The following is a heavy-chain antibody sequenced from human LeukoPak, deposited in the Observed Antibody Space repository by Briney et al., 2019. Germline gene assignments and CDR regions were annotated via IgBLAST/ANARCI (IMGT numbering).Heavy chain of an antibody. Sequence: ASVTVSCKASGYSFTTYAIHWVRQAPGQGPEWMGWINTNTGNPTYAQGFTGRFVFYLDTSVSAAYLQINSLQAEDTAVYYCARWGYGSGGYPNGGFDPWGQGTLVTVSS. J-gene: IGHJ5*02. D-gene: IGHD3-10*01. V-gene: IGHV7-4-1*02. CDR1: GYSFTTYA. CDR2: INTNTGNP. CDR3: ARWGYGSGGYPNGGFDP.